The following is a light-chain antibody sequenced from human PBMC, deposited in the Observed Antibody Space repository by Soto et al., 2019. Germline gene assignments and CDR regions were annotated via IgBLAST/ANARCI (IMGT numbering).Light chain of an antibody. Sequence: DIQMTQSPSVLSASVGDTVTITCRASQALSNYLAWYQQKPGKAPDLLIYSASTLQSGVQSRFSGSGSETEFSLTIRALQPEEFATYYCKQLSRYPLTVGGGTKVDIK. J-gene: IGKJ4*01. CDR3: KQLSRYPLT. CDR2: SAS. CDR1: QALSNY. V-gene: IGKV1-9*01.